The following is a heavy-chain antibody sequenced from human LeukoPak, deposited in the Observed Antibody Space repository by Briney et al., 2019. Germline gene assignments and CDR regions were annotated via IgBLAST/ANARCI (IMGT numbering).Heavy chain of an antibody. Sequence: ASVNVSCTASGYTFTGYYMHWVRQAPGQRHEGMGWINPNSGGTNYAQKFQGRVPITRDTSISTAYMELSRLRSDDTAVYYCARGGKRRQNWFDPWGQGTLVTVSS. CDR3: ARGGKRRQNWFDP. J-gene: IGHJ5*02. CDR2: INPNSGGT. D-gene: IGHD4-23*01. V-gene: IGHV1-2*02. CDR1: GYTFTGYY.